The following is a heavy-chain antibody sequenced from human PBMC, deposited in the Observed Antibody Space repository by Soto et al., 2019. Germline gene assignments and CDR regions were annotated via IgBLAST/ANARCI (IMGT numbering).Heavy chain of an antibody. CDR3: AREASGSGWWSQGSFES. Sequence: EVQLVESGGGLVQPGGSLRLACAGSGFTVTDSYMSWVRQAPGKGLEWVSSIYLSGSTYYADSVKGRITISRDISKNTVFLQMNSLRVEDTALFYCAREASGSGWWSQGSFESWGQGTLVTVSS. D-gene: IGHD6-19*01. CDR2: IYLSGST. CDR1: GFTVTDSY. V-gene: IGHV3-66*01. J-gene: IGHJ4*02.